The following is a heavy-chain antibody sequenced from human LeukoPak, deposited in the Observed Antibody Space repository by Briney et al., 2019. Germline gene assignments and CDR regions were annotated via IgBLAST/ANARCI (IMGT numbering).Heavy chain of an antibody. D-gene: IGHD4-11*01. CDR1: GFTFNTYA. J-gene: IGHJ4*02. V-gene: IGHV3-30-3*01. CDR2: ISYDGGNK. Sequence: GGSLRLSCAASGFTFNTYAMHWVRQAPGKGLEWVAVISYDGGNKYYADSVKGRFTISRDNSQNTLYLQMNSLRAEDTAVYYCARDTLSGSNDFDYWGQGTLVTVSS. CDR3: ARDTLSGSNDFDY.